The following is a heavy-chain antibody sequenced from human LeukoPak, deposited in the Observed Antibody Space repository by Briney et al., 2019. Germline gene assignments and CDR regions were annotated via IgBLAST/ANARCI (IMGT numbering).Heavy chain of an antibody. CDR3: ARLSYSSPSADY. V-gene: IGHV3-73*01. J-gene: IGHJ4*02. Sequence: PGGSLRLSCAASGFTFSGSAMHWVRQASGKGLEWVGLVRSKANSYATGYAASVKGRFTISRDDSKNTAYLQMSSLKTEDTAVYYCARLSYSSPSADYWGQGTLVTVSS. CDR2: VRSKANSYAT. CDR1: GFTFSGSA. D-gene: IGHD4-11*01.